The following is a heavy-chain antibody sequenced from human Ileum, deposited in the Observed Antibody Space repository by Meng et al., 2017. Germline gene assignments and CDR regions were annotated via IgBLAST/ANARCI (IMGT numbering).Heavy chain of an antibody. V-gene: IGHV4-34*01. Sequence: LLQWGAGLLKPSATLSLTCAVSGGSFSGYYWTWIRQSPGKGLEWIGEINRGGNTNYNPSLKSRITMSVDTSKNQFFLNLTSVTPADTAVYYCARAWSSSWSFLDFWGQGGLVTVSS. J-gene: IGHJ4*02. CDR2: INRGGNT. CDR1: GGSFSGYY. D-gene: IGHD6-13*01. CDR3: ARAWSSSWSFLDF.